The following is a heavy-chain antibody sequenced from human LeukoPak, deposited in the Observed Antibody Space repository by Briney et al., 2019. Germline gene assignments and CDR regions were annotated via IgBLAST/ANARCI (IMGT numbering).Heavy chain of an antibody. Sequence: ASVKVSCKASGYTFTSYYINWVRQATGQGLEWMGWMNPNSGNTGYAQKFQGRVTMTRNTSISTAYMELSSLRSEDTAVYYCARGDSSSWYAYYYYYMDVWGKGTTVTVSS. D-gene: IGHD6-13*01. CDR2: MNPNSGNT. J-gene: IGHJ6*03. CDR3: ARGDSSSWYAYYYYYMDV. V-gene: IGHV1-8*01. CDR1: GYTFTSYY.